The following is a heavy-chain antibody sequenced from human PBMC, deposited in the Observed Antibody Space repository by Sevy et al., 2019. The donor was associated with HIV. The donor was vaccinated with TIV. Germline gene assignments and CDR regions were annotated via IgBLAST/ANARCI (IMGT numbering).Heavy chain of an antibody. Sequence: GGSLRLSCTASKFTFSDYYMSWIRQAPGKGLEWVSYISSSSTYTNYADSVKGRITISRNNAKNSLYLQWNSLRAEDTAVYYCARVRYNFGQKYFDYWGQGTLVTVSS. CDR1: KFTFSDYY. D-gene: IGHD5-18*01. CDR3: ARVRYNFGQKYFDY. V-gene: IGHV3-11*06. CDR2: ISSSSTYT. J-gene: IGHJ4*02.